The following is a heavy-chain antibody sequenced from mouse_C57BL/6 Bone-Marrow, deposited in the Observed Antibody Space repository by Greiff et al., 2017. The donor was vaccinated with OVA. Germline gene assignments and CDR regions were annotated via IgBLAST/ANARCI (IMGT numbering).Heavy chain of an antibody. Sequence: VQLQQSGPELVKPGASVKISCKASGYAFSSSWMNWVKQRPGKGLEWIGRIYPGDGDTNYNGKFKGKATLTADKSSSTAYMQLSSLTSEDSAVYFCAREPTIVTTCWYFDVWGTGTTVTVSS. CDR2: IYPGDGDT. CDR3: AREPTIVTTCWYFDV. J-gene: IGHJ1*03. D-gene: IGHD2-5*01. CDR1: GYAFSSSW. V-gene: IGHV1-82*01.